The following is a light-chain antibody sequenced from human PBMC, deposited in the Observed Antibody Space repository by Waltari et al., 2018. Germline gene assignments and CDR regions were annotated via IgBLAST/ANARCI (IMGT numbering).Light chain of an antibody. V-gene: IGKV1-5*03. CDR3: QQYKSYPPT. Sequence: DIQMTQSPSTLSASVGDRVTITCRTSQSISTWLDWYQQKPGKAPKLLIYKASSLENEVPSRFSGSGSGTEFTLTISSLQPDDFATFYCQQYKSYPPTFGGGTKVDIK. CDR1: QSISTW. CDR2: KAS. J-gene: IGKJ4*01.